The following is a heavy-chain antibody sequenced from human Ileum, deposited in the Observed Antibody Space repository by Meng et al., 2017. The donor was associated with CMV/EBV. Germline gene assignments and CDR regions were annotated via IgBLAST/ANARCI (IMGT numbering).Heavy chain of an antibody. D-gene: IGHD4-17*01. Sequence: GESLKISCAASGFTFSSYSMNWVRQAPGKGLEWVSYISSSSSTIYYADSVKGRFTISRDNAKNSLYLQMNSLRAEDTALYYCAKDPKLYGDYLLYYFDYWGQGTLVTVSS. CDR3: AKDPKLYGDYLLYYFDY. V-gene: IGHV3-48*04. CDR2: ISSSSSTI. J-gene: IGHJ4*02. CDR1: GFTFSSYS.